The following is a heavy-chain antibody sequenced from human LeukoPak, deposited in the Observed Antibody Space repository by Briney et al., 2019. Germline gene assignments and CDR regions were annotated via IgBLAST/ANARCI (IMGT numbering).Heavy chain of an antibody. D-gene: IGHD3-10*01. CDR1: GYTLTELS. Sequence: ASVKVSCKVSGYTLTELSMHWVRQAPGKGLEWMGGFDPEDGKTIYAQQFQGRVTMTEDTSTGTAYMKLSSLRSEDTAVYYCATDDPDYYGSGIHDAFDIWGQGTMVTVSS. CDR2: FDPEDGKT. CDR3: ATDDPDYYGSGIHDAFDI. J-gene: IGHJ3*02. V-gene: IGHV1-24*01.